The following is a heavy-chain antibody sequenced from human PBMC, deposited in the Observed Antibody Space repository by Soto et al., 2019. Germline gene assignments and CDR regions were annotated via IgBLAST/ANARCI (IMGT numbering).Heavy chain of an antibody. D-gene: IGHD2-2*01. Sequence: ASVKVSCKASRYTFTSYGISWVRQAPGQGLEWMGWISAYNGNTNYAQKLQGRVTMTTDTSTSTAYMELRSLRSDDTAVYYCARVVPAAIPDYYYYMDVWGKGTTVTVSS. CDR3: ARVVPAAIPDYYYYMDV. CDR2: ISAYNGNT. V-gene: IGHV1-18*01. CDR1: RYTFTSYG. J-gene: IGHJ6*03.